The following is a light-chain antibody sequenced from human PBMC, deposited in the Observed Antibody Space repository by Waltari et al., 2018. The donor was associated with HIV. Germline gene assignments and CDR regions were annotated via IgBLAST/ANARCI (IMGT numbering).Light chain of an antibody. V-gene: IGLV1-47*01. CDR3: AAWDDSLSGWV. CDR1: SSTTGSND. J-gene: IGLJ3*02. CDR2: RNN. Sequence: QSVLTQPPSASGTPGQRVTISCSGSSSTTGSNDLYSYQQLPGTAPKLLIYRNNQRPSGVPDRFSGAKSGTSASLAISGLRSEDEADYYCAAWDDSLSGWVFGGGTKLTVL.